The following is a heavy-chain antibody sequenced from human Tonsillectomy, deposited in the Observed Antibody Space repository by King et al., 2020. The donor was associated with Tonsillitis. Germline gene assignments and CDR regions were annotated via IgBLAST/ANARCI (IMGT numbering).Heavy chain of an antibody. V-gene: IGHV4-30-2*01. CDR2: IYHSGST. J-gene: IGHJ2*01. CDR1: GGSISSGGYS. D-gene: IGHD1-26*01. Sequence: QLQESGSGLVKPSQTLSLTCAVSGGSISSGGYSWNWIRQPPGKGLEWIGYIYHSGSTYYNPSLKSRVTISVDRSKNQFSLKLSSVTAADTAVYYCARDSESYYSLNWYFDLWGRGTLVTVSS. CDR3: ARDSESYYSLNWYFDL.